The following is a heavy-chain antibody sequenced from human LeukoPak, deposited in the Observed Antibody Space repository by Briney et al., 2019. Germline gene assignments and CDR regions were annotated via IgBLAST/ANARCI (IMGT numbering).Heavy chain of an antibody. CDR3: ARRDTADWTLDY. D-gene: IGHD5-18*01. CDR1: GGSISSIDW. CDR2: IHHSGTP. Sequence: PSETLSLTCAVSGGSISSIDWWSWVPQSPGKGLEWIGEIHHSGTPHYNPSLTSRVTISVDKSMNQFSLRLSSVTAADTAVYYCARRDTADWTLDYWGQGTLVTVSS. V-gene: IGHV4-4*02. J-gene: IGHJ4*02.